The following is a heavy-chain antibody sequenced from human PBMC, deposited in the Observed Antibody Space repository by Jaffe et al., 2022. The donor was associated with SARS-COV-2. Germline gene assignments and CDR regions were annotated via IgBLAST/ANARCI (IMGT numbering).Heavy chain of an antibody. CDR3: AGNFPAGDYGDYDPNY. CDR1: GFTFSSYA. V-gene: IGHV3-23*01. D-gene: IGHD4-17*01. Sequence: EVQLLESGGGLVQPGGSLRLSCAASGFTFSSYAMSWVRQAPGKGLEWVSAISGSGGSTYYADSVKGRFTISRDNSKNTLYLQMNSLRAEDTAVYYCAGNFPAGDYGDYDPNYWGQGTLVTVSS. CDR2: ISGSGGST. J-gene: IGHJ4*02.